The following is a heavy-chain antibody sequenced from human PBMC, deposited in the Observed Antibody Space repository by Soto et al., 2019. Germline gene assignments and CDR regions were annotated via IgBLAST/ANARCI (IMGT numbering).Heavy chain of an antibody. V-gene: IGHV3-9*01. D-gene: IGHD3-16*01. CDR1: GFTFDDYA. Sequence: EVQLVESGGGLVQPGRSLRLSCAASGFTFDDYAMHWVRQAPGKGLEWVSGLSWSSRSRLYADSVKGRFTISRDNAKTLPYLQMNSLGREDAVFCLCVRGSGSLVYWGQGSLVTVSS. CDR3: VRGSGSLVY. CDR2: LSWSSRSR. J-gene: IGHJ4*02.